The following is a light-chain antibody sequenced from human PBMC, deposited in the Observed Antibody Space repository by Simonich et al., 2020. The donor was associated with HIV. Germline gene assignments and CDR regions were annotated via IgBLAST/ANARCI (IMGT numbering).Light chain of an antibody. CDR2: DAS. CDR1: HSVSSK. J-gene: IGKJ1*01. CDR3: QQRSNWPPWT. V-gene: IGKV3-11*01. Sequence: EIVMMQPPATLSVSPWERATLSCRASHSVSSKLAWYQQKPGKAPRLHIYDASTRATGIPARFIGSGSGTDFPLTISSLEPEDFAVYYCQQRSNWPPWTFGQGTKVEIK.